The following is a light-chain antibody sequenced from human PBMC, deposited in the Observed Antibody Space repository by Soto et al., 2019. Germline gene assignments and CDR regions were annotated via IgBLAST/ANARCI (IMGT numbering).Light chain of an antibody. V-gene: IGLV2-14*01. CDR2: DVS. CDR3: SSYTSSSTLYV. J-gene: IGLJ1*01. Sequence: QSLLTQPASVSGSPGQSIPIFCTGTSSDVGGYNYVSWYQQHPGKAPKLMIYDVSNRPSGVSNRFSGSKSGNTASLTISGLQAEDEADYYCSSYTSSSTLYVFGTGTKAPS. CDR1: SSDVGGYNY.